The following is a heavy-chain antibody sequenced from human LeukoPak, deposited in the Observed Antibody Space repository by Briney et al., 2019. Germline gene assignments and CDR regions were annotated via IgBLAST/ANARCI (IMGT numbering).Heavy chain of an antibody. V-gene: IGHV4-39*01. D-gene: IGHD3-10*01. J-gene: IGHJ4*02. CDR2: IYYSGST. CDR3: ARVLLWFGDPFDY. Sequence: SETLSLTCTVSGGSISSSSYSWGWIRQPPGKGLEWIGSIYYSGSTYYNPSLKSRVTISVDTSKNQFSLKLSSVTAADTAVYYCARVLLWFGDPFDYWGQGTLVTVSS. CDR1: GGSISSSSYS.